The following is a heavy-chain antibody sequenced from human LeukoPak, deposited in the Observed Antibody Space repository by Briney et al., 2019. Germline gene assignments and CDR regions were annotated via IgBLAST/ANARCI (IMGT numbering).Heavy chain of an antibody. Sequence: GGSLRLSCAASGFTFSSYAMSWVRQAPGKGLEWVSSISSSSSDIYYADSVKGRFTISRDNTKNSLYLQVNSLGVEDTAVYYCARASGYSSSWYGVFDYWGQGTLVTVSS. CDR2: ISSSSSDI. V-gene: IGHV3-21*01. D-gene: IGHD6-13*01. CDR3: ARASGYSSSWYGVFDY. J-gene: IGHJ4*02. CDR1: GFTFSSYA.